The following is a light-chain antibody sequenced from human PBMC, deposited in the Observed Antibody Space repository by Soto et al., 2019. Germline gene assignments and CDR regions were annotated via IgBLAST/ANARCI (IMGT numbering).Light chain of an antibody. V-gene: IGKV3-20*01. J-gene: IGKJ3*01. CDR2: GAS. Sequence: EIVLTQSPGTLSLSPGERVTLSCRASQNVYINSLAWYQQKPGQTPRLLIYGASTRAAAVPDRFSGSGSGTDFALSIDGLEPADFAIYYCQHYGVSPLTFGPGTRVD. CDR3: QHYGVSPLT. CDR1: QNVYINS.